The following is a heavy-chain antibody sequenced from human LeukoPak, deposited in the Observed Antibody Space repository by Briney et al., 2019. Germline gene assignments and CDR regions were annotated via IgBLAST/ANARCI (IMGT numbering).Heavy chain of an antibody. V-gene: IGHV3-53*01. D-gene: IGHD6-6*01. CDR1: GFTFSSYA. J-gene: IGHJ4*02. CDR2: IYGGGAT. Sequence: GGSLRLSCAASGFTFSSYAMSWVRQAPGKGLEWVSIIYGGGATYYADSVKGRFTISRDNSKNTLYLQMNSLRAEDTAVYYCARGGSSSSEDYLFNYWGQGTLVTVSS. CDR3: ARGGSSSSEDYLFNY.